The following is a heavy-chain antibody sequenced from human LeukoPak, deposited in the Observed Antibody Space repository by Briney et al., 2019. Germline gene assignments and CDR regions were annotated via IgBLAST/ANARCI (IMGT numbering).Heavy chain of an antibody. J-gene: IGHJ6*03. Sequence: PSETLSLTCAVYGGSFSGYYWSWIRQPPGKGLEWIGEINHSGSTNYNPSLKSRVTISVDTSKNQFSLKLSSVTAADTAVYYCARTTEGGYSYGYFYYYYMDVWGKGTTVTISS. CDR3: ARTTEGGYSYGYFYYYYMDV. V-gene: IGHV4-34*01. D-gene: IGHD5-18*01. CDR1: GGSFSGYY. CDR2: INHSGST.